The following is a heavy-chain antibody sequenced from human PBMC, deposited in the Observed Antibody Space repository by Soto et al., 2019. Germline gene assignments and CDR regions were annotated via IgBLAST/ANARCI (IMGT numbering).Heavy chain of an antibody. V-gene: IGHV3-23*01. J-gene: IGHJ3*02. D-gene: IGHD6-13*01. CDR1: GFTFSSYA. CDR2: ISGSGGST. CDR3: AKDLRIAAAGDDAFDI. Sequence: GGSLRLSCAASGFTFSSYAMSWVRQAPGKGLEWVSAISGSGGSTYYADSVKGRFTISRDNSKNTLYLQMNSLRAEDTAVYYCAKDLRIAAAGDDAFDIWGQGTMVTVSS.